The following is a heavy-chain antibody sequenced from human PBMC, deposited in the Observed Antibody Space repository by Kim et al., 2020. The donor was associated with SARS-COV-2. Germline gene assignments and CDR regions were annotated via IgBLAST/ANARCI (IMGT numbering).Heavy chain of an antibody. Sequence: SETLSLTCTVSGGSISSSSYYWGWIRQPPGKGLEWIGSIYYSGSTYYNPSLKSRVTISVDMSKNQFSLKLSYVTAADTAVYYCAKHWGCCIAAAGPNWFDPWGQGTLVTVSS. V-gene: IGHV4-39*01. D-gene: IGHD6-13*01. CDR1: GGSISSSSYY. CDR3: AKHWGCCIAAAGPNWFDP. CDR2: IYYSGST. J-gene: IGHJ5*02.